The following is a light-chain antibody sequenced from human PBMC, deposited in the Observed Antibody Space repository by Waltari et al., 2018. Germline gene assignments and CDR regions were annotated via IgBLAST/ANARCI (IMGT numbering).Light chain of an antibody. Sequence: SYELTQPPSLSVAPGMTALITCWGDNIGSKSVHWYQRKPGQAPVLVISYDKDRPSGIPERFSGYNSGNTATLTISRVEAGDEGDYYCQVWDANNEPGVFGAGTEVTVL. CDR1: NIGSKS. CDR2: YDK. J-gene: IGLJ1*01. CDR3: QVWDANNEPGV. V-gene: IGLV3-21*04.